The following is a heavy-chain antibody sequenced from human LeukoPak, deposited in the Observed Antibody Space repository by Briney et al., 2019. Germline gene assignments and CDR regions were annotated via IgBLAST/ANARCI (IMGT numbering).Heavy chain of an antibody. J-gene: IGHJ4*02. CDR1: GFTFSSYA. V-gene: IGHV3-23*01. CDR2: ISGSGGST. CDR3: AKVSGEGYYDY. Sequence: GGSLRLSCAASGFTFSSYAMSWVRQAPGKGLEWVTAISGSGGSTYYADSVKGRFTIPRDNSKNTLYLQMNSLRAEDTAVYYCAKVSGEGYYDYWGQGTLVTVSS. D-gene: IGHD3-10*01.